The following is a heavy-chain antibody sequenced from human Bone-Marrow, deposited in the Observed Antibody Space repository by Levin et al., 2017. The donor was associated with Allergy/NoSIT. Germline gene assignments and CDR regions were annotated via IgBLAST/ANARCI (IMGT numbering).Heavy chain of an antibody. CDR1: GFSLSTSGVG. V-gene: IGHV2-5*02. J-gene: IGHJ4*02. Sequence: SGPTLVKPTQTLTLTCTFSGFSLSTSGVGVGWIRQPPGKALEWLALIYWDDDKRYSPSLKTSLTVTKDTSKNQVVLTMTNMDPVDTATYYCAHSGSLYSSGWYFDYWGQGTLVTVSS. CDR2: IYWDDDK. CDR3: AHSGSLYSSGWYFDY. D-gene: IGHD6-19*01.